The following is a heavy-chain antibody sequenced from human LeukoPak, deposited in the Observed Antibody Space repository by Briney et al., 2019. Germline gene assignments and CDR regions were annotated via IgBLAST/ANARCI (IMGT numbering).Heavy chain of an antibody. CDR3: ARGVLRYFDWLFLGAFDI. CDR1: GGSISSYY. V-gene: IGHV4-59*01. CDR2: IYYSGST. J-gene: IGHJ3*02. Sequence: PSETLSLTCTVSGGSISSYYCSWIRQPPGKGLEWIGYIYYSGSTNYNPSLKSRVTISVDTSKNQFSLKLSSVTAADTAVYYCARGVLRYFDWLFLGAFDIWGQGTMVTVSS. D-gene: IGHD3-9*01.